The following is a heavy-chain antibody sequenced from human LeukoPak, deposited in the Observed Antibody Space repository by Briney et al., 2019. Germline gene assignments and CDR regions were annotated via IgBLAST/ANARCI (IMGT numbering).Heavy chain of an antibody. V-gene: IGHV3-23*01. J-gene: IGHJ6*03. CDR3: AKEYNYYYMDV. Sequence: GGSLRLSCAASGFTFSSYAMNWVRQAPGKGLEWVSTISGSGGITYYADPVQGRFTISRDNSKNTLYLQMKSLRVEDTAVYYCAKEYNYYYMDVWGKGTTVTVSS. CDR2: ISGSGGIT. CDR1: GFTFSSYA.